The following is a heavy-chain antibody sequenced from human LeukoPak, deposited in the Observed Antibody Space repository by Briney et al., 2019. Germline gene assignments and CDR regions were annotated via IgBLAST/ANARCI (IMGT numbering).Heavy chain of an antibody. CDR2: IYSSGTT. D-gene: IGHD6-19*01. CDR3: ARGSSGWYSIDY. Sequence: SEALSLTCTVSGGSITNSYWSWLRQPAGKGLEWIGRIYSSGTTNYNPSLTGRVSMSVDTSKNQFSLKLYSVTAADTAVYYCARGSSGWYSIDYWGQGALVTVSS. J-gene: IGHJ4*02. V-gene: IGHV4-4*07. CDR1: GGSITNSY.